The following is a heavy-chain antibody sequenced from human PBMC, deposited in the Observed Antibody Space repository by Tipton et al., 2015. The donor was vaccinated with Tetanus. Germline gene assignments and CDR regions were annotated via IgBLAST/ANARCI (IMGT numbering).Heavy chain of an antibody. CDR1: GGSIINTTW. CDR2: IFHSGTA. D-gene: IGHD3/OR15-3a*01. Sequence: TLSLTCTVSGGSIINTTWLTWVRQPPGKGLEWLGDIFHSGTAYYSPSLKSRLTISLDKSNNHLSLKMTSMTAADTAVYYCARANYEFPNKGPFDSWGQGTLVIVSS. J-gene: IGHJ4*02. V-gene: IGHV4-4*02. CDR3: ARANYEFPNKGPFDS.